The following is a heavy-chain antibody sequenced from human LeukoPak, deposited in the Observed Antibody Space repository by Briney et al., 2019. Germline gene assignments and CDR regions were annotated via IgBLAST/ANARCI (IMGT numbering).Heavy chain of an antibody. V-gene: IGHV1-24*01. D-gene: IGHD6-13*01. CDR3: ATGGATGSSWSFDY. CDR2: FDPKDGET. Sequence: ASVKVSCKVSGYTLTELSMHWVRQAPGKGLEGMGGFDPKDGETIYAQKFQGRVTMTEDTSTDTAYMVLSSLRSEDTAVYYCATGGATGSSWSFDYWGQGTLVTVSS. J-gene: IGHJ4*02. CDR1: GYTLTELS.